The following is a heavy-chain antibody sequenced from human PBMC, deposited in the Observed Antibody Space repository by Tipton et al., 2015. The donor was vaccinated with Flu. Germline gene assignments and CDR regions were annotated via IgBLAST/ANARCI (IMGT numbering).Heavy chain of an antibody. D-gene: IGHD6-13*01. J-gene: IGHJ1*01. CDR1: DGSFSGYY. CDR2: INHSGST. CDR3: ARTGYSSSWPYFQH. V-gene: IGHV4-34*01. Sequence: TLSLTCAVYDGSFSGYYWSWIRQPPGKGLEWIGEINHSGSTNYNPSLKSRVTISVDTSKNQFSLKLSSVTAADTAVYYCARTGYSSSWPYFQHWGQGTLVTVSS.